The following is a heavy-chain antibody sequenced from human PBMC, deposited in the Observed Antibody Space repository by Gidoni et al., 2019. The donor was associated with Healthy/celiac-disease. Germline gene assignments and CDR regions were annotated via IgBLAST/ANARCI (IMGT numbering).Heavy chain of an antibody. V-gene: IGHV4-4*02. CDR3: ARVTMVRGGNYYYYYGMDV. J-gene: IGHJ6*02. CDR1: GGSISSSNW. D-gene: IGHD3-10*01. CDR2: IYHSGST. Sequence: QVQLQESGPGLVKPSGPLSLTCAVSGGSISSSNWWSWVRQPPGKGLEWIGEIYHSGSTNYNPSLKSRVTISVDKSKNQFSLKLSSVTAADTAVYYCARVTMVRGGNYYYYYGMDVWGQGTTVTVSS.